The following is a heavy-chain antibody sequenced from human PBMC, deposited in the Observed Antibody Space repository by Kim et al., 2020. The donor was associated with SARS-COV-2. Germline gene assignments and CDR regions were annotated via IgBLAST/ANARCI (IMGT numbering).Heavy chain of an antibody. Sequence: LETLSLTCAVYGGSFSGYYWSWIRQPPGKGLEWIGEINHSGSTNYNPSLKSRVTISVDTSKNQFSLKLSSVTAADTAVYYCAREFYYGSGSYYNGRRFDP. CDR2: INHSGST. D-gene: IGHD3-10*01. V-gene: IGHV4-34*01. CDR1: GGSFSGYY. CDR3: AREFYYGSGSYYNGRRFDP. J-gene: IGHJ5*02.